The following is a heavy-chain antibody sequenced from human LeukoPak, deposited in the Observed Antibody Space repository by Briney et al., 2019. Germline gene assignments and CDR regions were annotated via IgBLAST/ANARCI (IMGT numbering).Heavy chain of an antibody. CDR2: IIPIFGTA. Sequence: SVKVSCKASGGTFSSYAISWVRQAPGQGLEWMGGIIPIFGTANYAQKFQGRVTITADKSTSIAYMELSSLRSEDTAVYYCARSRSRADWLPVYYYYYYMDVWGKGTTVTVSS. CDR3: ARSRSRADWLPVYYYYYYMDV. J-gene: IGHJ6*03. CDR1: GGTFSSYA. D-gene: IGHD3-9*01. V-gene: IGHV1-69*06.